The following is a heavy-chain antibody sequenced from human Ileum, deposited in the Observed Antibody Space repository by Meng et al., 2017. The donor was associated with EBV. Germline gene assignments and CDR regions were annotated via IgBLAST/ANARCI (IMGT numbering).Heavy chain of an antibody. CDR2: ISWDGGST. CDR3: ARGWQPSYYFDY. Sequence: PVGSGGVVVQPGGSLRLSCAASGFTFDDYTMHWVRQAPGKGLEWVSLISWDGGSTYYADSVKGRFTISRDNSKNSLYLQMNSLRTEDTALYYCARGWQPSYYFDYWGQGTLVTVSS. D-gene: IGHD2-15*01. V-gene: IGHV3-43*01. J-gene: IGHJ4*02. CDR1: GFTFDDYT.